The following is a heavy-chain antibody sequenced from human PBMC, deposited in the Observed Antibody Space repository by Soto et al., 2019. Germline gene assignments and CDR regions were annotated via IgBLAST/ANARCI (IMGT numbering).Heavy chain of an antibody. CDR1: GGSFSGYY. V-gene: IGHV4-34*01. J-gene: IGHJ4*02. CDR2: INHSGST. Sequence: PSETLSLTCAVYGGSFSGYYWSWIRQPPGKGLEWIGEINHSGSTNYNPSLKSRVTISVDTSKNQFSLNLSSVTASDTAVYYCARGAPITMAPRISYCGQRTYGTVSS. D-gene: IGHD3-10*01. CDR3: ARGAPITMAPRISY.